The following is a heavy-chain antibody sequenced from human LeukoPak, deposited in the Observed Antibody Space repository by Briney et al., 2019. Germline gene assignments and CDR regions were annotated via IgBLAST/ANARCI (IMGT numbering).Heavy chain of an antibody. CDR1: GFTFSSYA. J-gene: IGHJ1*01. Sequence: GGSLRLSCAASGFTFSSYAMSWVRQAPGKGLEWVSAISGSGGSTYYADSVKGRFTISRDNSKNTLYLQMNSLRAEDTAVYYCARSKTIFGVVMPGDPFSGSRDCGQGTLVTVSS. CDR3: ARSKTIFGVVMPGDPFSGSRD. D-gene: IGHD3-3*01. CDR2: ISGSGGST. V-gene: IGHV3-23*01.